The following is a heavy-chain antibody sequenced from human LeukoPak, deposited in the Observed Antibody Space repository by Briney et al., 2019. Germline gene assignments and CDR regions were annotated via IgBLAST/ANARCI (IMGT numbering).Heavy chain of an antibody. V-gene: IGHV1-2*06. CDR1: GYTFTGYY. J-gene: IGHJ4*02. D-gene: IGHD6-13*01. Sequence: ASVKVSCKASGYTFTGYYMHWVRQAPGQGLEWMGRINPNSGGTNYAQKFQGRVTMTRDTSISTAYMELSRLRSDDTAVYYCASSRGRIAAAGRDEFDYWGQGTLVTVSS. CDR3: ASSRGRIAAAGRDEFDY. CDR2: INPNSGGT.